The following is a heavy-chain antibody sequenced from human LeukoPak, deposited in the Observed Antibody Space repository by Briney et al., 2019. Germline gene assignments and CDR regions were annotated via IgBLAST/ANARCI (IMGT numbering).Heavy chain of an antibody. V-gene: IGHV3-30*04. D-gene: IGHD6-19*01. CDR1: GGTFSSYA. J-gene: IGHJ4*02. CDR3: ARGSDSSGWYYFDY. CDR2: ISYDGSNK. Sequence: SCKASGGTFSSYAMHWVRQAPGKGLEWVAVISYDGSNKYYADSVKGRFTISRDNSKNTLYLQMNSLRAEDTAVYYCARGSDSSGWYYFDYWGQGTLVTVSS.